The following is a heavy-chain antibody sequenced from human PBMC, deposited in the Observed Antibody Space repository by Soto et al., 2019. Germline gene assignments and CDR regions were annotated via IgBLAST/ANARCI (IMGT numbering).Heavy chain of an antibody. D-gene: IGHD2-2*01. V-gene: IGHV4-31*03. CDR3: ATLAYCSTTACYDMGN. CDR2: THHTGTT. J-gene: IGHJ4*02. Sequence: SETLSLTCTVSGASISSGTYYWTWIRQHPGKGLEWIGYTHHTGTTHYNPSLKSRVAMSLDTSKNQISLKLNSVIAADTGVYYCATLAYCSTTACYDMGNWGQGTLVTVSS. CDR1: GASISSGTYY.